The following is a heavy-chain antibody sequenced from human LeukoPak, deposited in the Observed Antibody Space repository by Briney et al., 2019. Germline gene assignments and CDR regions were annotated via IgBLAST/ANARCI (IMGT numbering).Heavy chain of an antibody. CDR3: ASTGATENYFDY. D-gene: IGHD1-26*01. CDR2: IYYSGST. J-gene: IGHJ4*02. CDR1: GGSISSSSYY. V-gene: IGHV4-39*01. Sequence: PSETLSLTCTVSGGSISSSSYYWGWIRQAPGKGLEWIGSIYYSGSTYYNPSLKSRVTISVDTSKNQFSLKLSSVTAADTAVYYCASTGATENYFDYWGQGTLVTVSS.